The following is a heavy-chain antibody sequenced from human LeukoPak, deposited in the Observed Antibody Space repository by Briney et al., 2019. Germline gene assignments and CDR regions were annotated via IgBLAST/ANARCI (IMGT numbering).Heavy chain of an antibody. CDR3: ARAYGAKYSFDS. D-gene: IGHD4-23*01. J-gene: IGHJ4*02. CDR1: GGSFSAYY. CDR2: VNHSGRS. V-gene: IGHV4-34*01. Sequence: SETLSLTCAVYGGSFSAYYWSWIRQSPGKGLEWIGEVNHSGRSNYNPSLDGRITISVDTSKNQFSLMLSSVTAADTAVYYYCARAYGAKYSFDSWGQGTLVTVSS.